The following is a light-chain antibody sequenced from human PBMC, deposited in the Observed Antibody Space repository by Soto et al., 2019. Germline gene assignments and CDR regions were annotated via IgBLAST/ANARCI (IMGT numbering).Light chain of an antibody. CDR2: GAS. J-gene: IGKJ5*01. CDR1: QSVSSY. CDR3: QQRSNWPPIT. Sequence: IVLTQSPATLSLSPWERATLSCRASQSVSSYLAWYQQKPGQAPRLLIYGASSRATGIPDRFSGSGSGTDFTLTISRLEPEDFAVYYCQQRSNWPPITFGQGTRLEIK. V-gene: IGKV3-11*01.